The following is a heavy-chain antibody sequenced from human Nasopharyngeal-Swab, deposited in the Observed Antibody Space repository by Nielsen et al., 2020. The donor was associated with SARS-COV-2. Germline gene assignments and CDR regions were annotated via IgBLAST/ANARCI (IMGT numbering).Heavy chain of an antibody. V-gene: IGHV3-23*01. J-gene: IGHJ6*02. D-gene: IGHD4/OR15-4a*01. CDR2: ISGSGGST. Sequence: ESLKIPCAASGFTFSSYAMSWVRQAPGKGLEWVSAISGSGGSTYYADSVKGRFTISRDNSKNTLYLPMNSLRAEDTAVYYCAKDGGLTTFPYYYYYGMDVWGQGTTVTVSS. CDR3: AKDGGLTTFPYYYYYGMDV. CDR1: GFTFSSYA.